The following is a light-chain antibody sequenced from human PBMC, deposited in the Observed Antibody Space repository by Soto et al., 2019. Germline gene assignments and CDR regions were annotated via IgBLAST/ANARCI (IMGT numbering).Light chain of an antibody. CDR3: QVWDGLSDHVI. J-gene: IGLJ2*01. V-gene: IGLV3-21*02. CDR1: NIESKS. Sequence: SYELTQPPSVSMAPGQTARITCGGNNIESKSVHWYQQRPGQAPVLGVHDDSDRPPGIPERISGSNSGNTATLTISRVEAGDEAEYYCQVWDGLSDHVIFGGGTQLTVL. CDR2: DDS.